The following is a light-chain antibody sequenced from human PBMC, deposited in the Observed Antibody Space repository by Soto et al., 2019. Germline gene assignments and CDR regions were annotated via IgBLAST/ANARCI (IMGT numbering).Light chain of an antibody. CDR2: GAS. J-gene: IGKJ1*01. V-gene: IGKV3-20*01. Sequence: ETVLTQSPGTLSLSPGERATLSCRASQSVSNNYLAWYQQRPGQAPRLLIYGASSRATGIPDRFSGSGSGTDFTLTISRLEPEDFAVYYCQQYGNLPRTFGQGTEVDIK. CDR1: QSVSNNY. CDR3: QQYGNLPRT.